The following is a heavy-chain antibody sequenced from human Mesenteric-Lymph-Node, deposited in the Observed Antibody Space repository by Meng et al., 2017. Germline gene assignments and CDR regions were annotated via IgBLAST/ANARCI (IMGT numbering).Heavy chain of an antibody. CDR3: ARDPDSAVCENCSS. Sequence: QVQLVQSGAEVKKPGASVKVSCKASGYSFTDNRIHWVRQAPGQGLEWMARINPNSGGTNYAQKFKGRVTVTRDTSISTVYLEMNRLRSDDTAVYYCARDPDSAVCENCSSWGQGTLVTVSS. CDR2: INPNSGGT. V-gene: IGHV1-2*06. CDR1: GYSFTDNR. J-gene: IGHJ4*02. D-gene: IGHD6-13*01.